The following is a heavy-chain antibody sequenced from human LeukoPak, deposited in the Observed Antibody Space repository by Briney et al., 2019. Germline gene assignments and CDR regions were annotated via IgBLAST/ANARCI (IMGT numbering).Heavy chain of an antibody. J-gene: IGHJ4*02. Sequence: GGSLRLSCAASGFTFSSYAMHWVRQAPGKGLEGVAVISYDGSNKYYADSVKGRFTISRDNSKNTLYLQMNSLRAEDTAVYYCARGRISGSYFAYWGQGTLVTVSS. CDR3: ARGRISGSYFAY. D-gene: IGHD1-26*01. V-gene: IGHV3-30-3*01. CDR2: ISYDGSNK. CDR1: GFTFSSYA.